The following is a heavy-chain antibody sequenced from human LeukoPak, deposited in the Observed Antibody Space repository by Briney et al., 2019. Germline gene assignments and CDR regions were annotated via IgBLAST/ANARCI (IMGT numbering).Heavy chain of an antibody. V-gene: IGHV3-74*01. CDR3: ARGIRYCSSTSCPGDI. D-gene: IGHD2-2*01. CDR2: INSDGSST. Sequence: GGSLRLSCAASGLTFSSHWMHWVRQAPGKGLVWVSRINSDGSSTSYAGSVKGRFTISRDNAKNTLYLQMNSLRAEDTAVYYCARGIRYCSSTSCPGDIWGQGTMVTVSS. J-gene: IGHJ3*02. CDR1: GLTFSSHW.